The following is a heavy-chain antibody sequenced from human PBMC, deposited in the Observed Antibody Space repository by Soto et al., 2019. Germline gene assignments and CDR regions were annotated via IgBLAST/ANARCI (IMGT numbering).Heavy chain of an antibody. CDR2: ISYDGSNK. CDR3: AKVTGYCSSTSCSRDYYYYYGMDV. J-gene: IGHJ6*01. CDR1: GFTFSTYG. D-gene: IGHD2-2*01. Sequence: QVQLVESGGGVVQPGRSLRLSCAASGFTFSTYGMHWVRQAPGKGLEWVAVISYDGSNKYYADSVKGRFTISRDNSKNTLYLQMNSLRAEDTGVYYCAKVTGYCSSTSCSRDYYYYYGMDVW. V-gene: IGHV3-30*18.